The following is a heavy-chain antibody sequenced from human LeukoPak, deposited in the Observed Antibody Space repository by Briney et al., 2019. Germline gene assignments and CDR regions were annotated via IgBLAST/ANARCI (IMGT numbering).Heavy chain of an antibody. CDR1: GSTFSSYA. D-gene: IGHD6-19*01. CDR2: ISYDGSNK. V-gene: IGHV3-30-3*02. CDR3: AKSTGYSSGWYHPADY. J-gene: IGHJ4*02. Sequence: GGSLRLSCAASGSTFSSYAMHWVRQAPGKGLEWVAVISYDGSNKYYADSVKGRFTISRDNSKNTLYLQMNSLRAEDTAVYYCAKSTGYSSGWYHPADYWGQGTLVTVSS.